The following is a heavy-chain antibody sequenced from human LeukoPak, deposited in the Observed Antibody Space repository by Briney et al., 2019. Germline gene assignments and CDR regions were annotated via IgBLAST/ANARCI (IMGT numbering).Heavy chain of an antibody. CDR3: ARCMTYYYDSSGYYDY. D-gene: IGHD3-22*01. Sequence: SSEILSLTCTVSGGSISSSSYYWGWIRQPPGKGLEWIGSIYYSGSTYYNPSLKSRVTISVDTSKNQFSLKLSSVTAADTAVYYCARCMTYYYDSSGYYDYWGQGTLVTVSS. CDR1: GGSISSSSYY. V-gene: IGHV4-39*01. CDR2: IYYSGST. J-gene: IGHJ4*02.